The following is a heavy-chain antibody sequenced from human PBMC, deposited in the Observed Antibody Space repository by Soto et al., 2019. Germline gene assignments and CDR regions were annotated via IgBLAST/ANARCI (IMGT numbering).Heavy chain of an antibody. D-gene: IGHD3-3*01. V-gene: IGHV1-69*01. CDR1: GGTFSSYA. Sequence: QVQLVQSGAEVKKPGSSVKVSCKASGGTFSSYAISWVRQAPGQGLEWMGGIIPIFGTANYAQKFQGRVTITADESTSTAYMELSSLRSDDTAVYYCARVGDTYYDFWSGYYIFDYWGQGTLVTVSS. CDR3: ARVGDTYYDFWSGYYIFDY. J-gene: IGHJ4*02. CDR2: IIPIFGTA.